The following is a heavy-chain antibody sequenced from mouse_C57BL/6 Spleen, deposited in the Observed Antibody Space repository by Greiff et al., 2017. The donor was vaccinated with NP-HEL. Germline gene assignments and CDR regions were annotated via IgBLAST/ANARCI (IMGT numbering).Heavy chain of an antibody. CDR1: GYAFTNYL. J-gene: IGHJ2*01. V-gene: IGHV1-54*01. CDR2: INPRSGGS. CDR3: AINLDY. Sequence: QVQLQQSGAELVRPGTSVKVSCKASGYAFTNYLIEWVKQRPGQGLEWIGVINPRSGGSNYNEKFKGKATLTADKSSSTAYMQLSSLTSEDSAVYFCAINLDYWGQGTTLTVSS.